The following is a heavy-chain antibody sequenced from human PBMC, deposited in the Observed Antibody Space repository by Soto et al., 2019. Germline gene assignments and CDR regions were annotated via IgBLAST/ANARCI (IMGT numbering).Heavy chain of an antibody. J-gene: IGHJ6*02. Sequence: ASVNVSGKASGGTFSSYAISWVRQAPGQGLEWMGGIIPIFGTANYAQKFQGRVTITADESTSTAYMELSSLRSEDTAVYYCASWASRRLQPYHYYYGMDVWGQGTTVNLSS. CDR3: ASWASRRLQPYHYYYGMDV. CDR2: IIPIFGTA. V-gene: IGHV1-69*13. D-gene: IGHD4-17*01. CDR1: GGTFSSYA.